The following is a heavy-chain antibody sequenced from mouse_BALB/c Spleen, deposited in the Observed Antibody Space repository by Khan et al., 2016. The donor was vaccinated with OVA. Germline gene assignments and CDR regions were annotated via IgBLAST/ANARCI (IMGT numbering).Heavy chain of an antibody. D-gene: IGHD2-1*01. CDR2: IWGDGST. CDR3: ARFEYYGNFYAMDY. V-gene: IGHV2-3*01. CDR1: GFSLTNYG. J-gene: IGHJ4*01. Sequence: QVQLKQSGPGLVAPSQSLSITCTVSGFSLTNYGVNWVRQPPGEGLEWLGVIWGDGSTNYHSALKSRLSISKDNSKSQVFLKLNSLQTDDTATYYFARFEYYGNFYAMDYWGQGTSGTVSS.